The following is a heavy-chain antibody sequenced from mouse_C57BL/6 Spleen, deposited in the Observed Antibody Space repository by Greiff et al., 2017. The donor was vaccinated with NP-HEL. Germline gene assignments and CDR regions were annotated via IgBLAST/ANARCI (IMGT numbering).Heavy chain of an antibody. Sequence: EVPVVASWAELVRPGASVKLSCPASGFNITDDYMPWVKQRPEQGLEWIGWIDPENGVTAYASKFQGKAPITADTSSNTAYLQLSSLTSEDTAVYYCTTGTTTEAYWGQGTLVTVSA. CDR1: GFNITDDY. V-gene: IGHV14-4*01. J-gene: IGHJ3*01. CDR2: IDPENGVT. D-gene: IGHD1-1*01. CDR3: TTGTTTEAY.